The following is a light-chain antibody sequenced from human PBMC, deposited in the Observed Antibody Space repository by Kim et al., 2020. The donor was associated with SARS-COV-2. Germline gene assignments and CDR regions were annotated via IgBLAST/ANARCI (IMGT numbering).Light chain of an antibody. V-gene: IGLV3-21*03. CDR1: NIGSKS. Sequence: APGKATRITCGGNNIGSKSVHWYQQKPGQAPVLVVYDDSDRPSGIPERFSGSNSGNTATLTISRVEAGDEADYYCQVWDSSSDHVVFGRGTQLTVL. CDR2: DDS. J-gene: IGLJ2*01. CDR3: QVWDSSSDHVV.